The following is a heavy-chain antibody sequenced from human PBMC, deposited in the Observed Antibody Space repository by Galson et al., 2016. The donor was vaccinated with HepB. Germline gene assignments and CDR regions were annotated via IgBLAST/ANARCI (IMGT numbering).Heavy chain of an antibody. CDR3: AKDGAAGYYYNGMDV. D-gene: IGHD3-9*01. CDR1: GFTFDDYA. V-gene: IGHV3-9*01. Sequence: SLRLSCAASGFTFDDYAMHWVRQAPGKGLEWVSGISWNRGNIGYADSVKGRCTISRDNAKKSLYLQMNSLRVEDTGLYYCAKDGAAGYYYNGMDVWGQGTTVTVSS. J-gene: IGHJ6*02. CDR2: ISWNRGNI.